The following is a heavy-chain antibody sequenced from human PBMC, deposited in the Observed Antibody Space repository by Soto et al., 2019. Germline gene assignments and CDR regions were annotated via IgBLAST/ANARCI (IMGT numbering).Heavy chain of an antibody. CDR2: IWYDGSNK. Sequence: GGSLRLSCAASGFTFSSYGMHWVRQAPGKGLEWVAVIWYDGSNKYYADSVKGRFTISRDNSKNTLYLQMNSLRAEDTAVYYCARDLGSSSSVVGIYYYYYGMDVWGQGTTVTVSS. D-gene: IGHD6-6*01. CDR3: ARDLGSSSSVVGIYYYYYGMDV. J-gene: IGHJ6*02. CDR1: GFTFSSYG. V-gene: IGHV3-33*01.